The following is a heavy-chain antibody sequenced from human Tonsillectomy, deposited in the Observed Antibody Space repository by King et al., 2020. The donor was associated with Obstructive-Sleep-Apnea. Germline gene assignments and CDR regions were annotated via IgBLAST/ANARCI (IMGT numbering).Heavy chain of an antibody. CDR1: GGSISTYY. D-gene: IGHD5-18*01. V-gene: IGHV4-59*01. CDR2: IYYTGST. J-gene: IGHJ4*02. CDR3: ATSGYSYGPIDY. Sequence: VQLQESGPGLVKPSENLSLTCTVSGGSISTYYWSWIRQPPGKGLEWIGYIYYTGSTNYNPSLKSRVTISVDTSKNQFSLNLSSVTAADTAVYYCATSGYSYGPIDYWGQGTLVTVSS.